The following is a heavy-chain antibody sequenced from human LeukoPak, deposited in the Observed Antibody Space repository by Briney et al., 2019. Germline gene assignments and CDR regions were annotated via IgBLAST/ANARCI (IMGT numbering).Heavy chain of an antibody. CDR1: GFTFSSNA. CDR2: ISGSGGST. J-gene: IGHJ4*02. CDR3: YYAGD. Sequence: GGSLRLSCGASGFTFSSNAMSWVRQAPGKGLEWVSGISGSGGSTYYADSVKGRFTISRDNSKNTLYLQMNSLRAEDTAVYYCYYAGDWGQGTLVTVFS. D-gene: IGHD1-26*01. V-gene: IGHV3-23*01.